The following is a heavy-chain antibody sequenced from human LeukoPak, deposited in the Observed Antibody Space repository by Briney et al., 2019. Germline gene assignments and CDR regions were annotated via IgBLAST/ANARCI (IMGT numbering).Heavy chain of an antibody. D-gene: IGHD3-10*01. CDR2: ISWSSGSI. Sequence: GRSLKLSCAASGFTFDDHAMHWVRQAPGKGLEWVSGISWSSGSIGYADSVKGRFTISRDNAKNSLYLQMNSLRAEDTAFYYCAKALYGSGNYYNGPFDYWGQGTLVTVSS. J-gene: IGHJ4*02. CDR1: GFTFDDHA. CDR3: AKALYGSGNYYNGPFDY. V-gene: IGHV3-9*01.